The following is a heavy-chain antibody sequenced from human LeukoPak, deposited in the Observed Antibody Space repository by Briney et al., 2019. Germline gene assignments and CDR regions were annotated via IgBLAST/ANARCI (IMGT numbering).Heavy chain of an antibody. Sequence: GGSLRLSCAASGFTFSSYAMSWARQAPGKGLEWVSAISGSGGSTYYADSVKGRFTISRDNSKNTLYLQMNSLRAEDTAVYYCAKGRGSSGYYFDYWGQGTLVTVSS. CDR2: ISGSGGST. V-gene: IGHV3-23*01. D-gene: IGHD3-22*01. CDR3: AKGRGSSGYYFDY. CDR1: GFTFSSYA. J-gene: IGHJ4*02.